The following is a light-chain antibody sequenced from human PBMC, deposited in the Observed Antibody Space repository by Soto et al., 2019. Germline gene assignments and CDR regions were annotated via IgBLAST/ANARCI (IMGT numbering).Light chain of an antibody. CDR1: SSNIGAGYD. J-gene: IGLJ3*02. Sequence: QSVLTQPPSVSGAPGQRVTISCTGSSSNIGAGYDVHWYQQLPGTAPKLLIYGNSNRPSGVPDRFSGSKSGTSASLAITGLQAEDEADYYCHSYDSSLSGSVFGGGIKLTVL. CDR3: HSYDSSLSGSV. V-gene: IGLV1-40*01. CDR2: GNS.